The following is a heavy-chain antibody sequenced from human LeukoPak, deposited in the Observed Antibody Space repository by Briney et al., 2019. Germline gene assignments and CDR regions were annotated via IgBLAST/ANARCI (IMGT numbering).Heavy chain of an antibody. J-gene: IGHJ4*02. Sequence: PGGSLRLSCAAPGFTVSTNYMSWVRQAPGMGLEWVSIIYSGDSTSYTDSVKGRFTISRDSSKNTLYLQMNSLRAEDTAVYLCAREAYYHDSSGYYYPDYWGQGTLVTVSS. D-gene: IGHD3-22*01. CDR1: GFTVSTNY. V-gene: IGHV3-66*02. CDR3: AREAYYHDSSGYYYPDY. CDR2: IYSGDST.